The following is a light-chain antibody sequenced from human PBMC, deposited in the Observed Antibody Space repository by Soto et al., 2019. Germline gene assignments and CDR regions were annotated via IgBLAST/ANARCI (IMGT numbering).Light chain of an antibody. J-gene: IGKJ2*01. CDR2: DAS. CDR3: QQYNSWPYT. CDR1: QSISSW. Sequence: DIQMTQSPSTLSASVGDRVTITCRASQSISSWLAWYQQKPGKAPKLLIYDASSLESGVPSRFSGSGSGTEFTLTISSLQPDDFATYYCQQYNSWPYTCGQGTKVDIK. V-gene: IGKV1-5*01.